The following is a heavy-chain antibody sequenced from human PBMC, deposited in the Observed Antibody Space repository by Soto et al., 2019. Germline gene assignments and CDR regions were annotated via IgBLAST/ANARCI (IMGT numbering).Heavy chain of an antibody. CDR3: ARRGYSSSWYYYYYYGMDV. V-gene: IGHV1-18*01. J-gene: IGHJ6*02. Sequence: GASVKVSCKASGYTFTSYGISWVRQAPGQGLEWMGMISGYSGNTNYAQNFQGRVTMTTDTSTSTVYMELSSLRSEDTAVYYCARRGYSSSWYYYYYYGMDVWGQGTTVTVSS. CDR1: GYTFTSYG. CDR2: ISGYSGNT. D-gene: IGHD6-13*01.